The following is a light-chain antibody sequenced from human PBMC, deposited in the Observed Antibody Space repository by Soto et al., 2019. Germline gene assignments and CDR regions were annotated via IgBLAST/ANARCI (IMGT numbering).Light chain of an antibody. CDR1: QTIGTL. CDR2: HVS. V-gene: IGKV1-5*01. J-gene: IGKJ2*01. Sequence: DIQMTQSPSTLSATVGDRVTITCRASQTIGTLLAWYQHKPGKAPKFLIYHVSSLETGVPSRFSGSGSGTEFTLTITNLQPEAFATYYCHQDKSYLSSFGQGTKLEI. CDR3: HQDKSYLSS.